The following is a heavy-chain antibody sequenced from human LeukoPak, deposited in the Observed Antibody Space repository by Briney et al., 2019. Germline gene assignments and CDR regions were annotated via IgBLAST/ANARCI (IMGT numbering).Heavy chain of an antibody. J-gene: IGHJ6*04. D-gene: IGHD2-2*01. CDR1: GFTFSSYA. CDR2: ISYDGSNK. CDR3: ARVLCRDIVVVPAENYYGKDV. V-gene: IGHV3-30*04. Sequence: GGSLRLSCAASGFTFSSYAMHWVRQAPGKGLEWVAVISYDGSNKYYADSVKGRFTISRDNSKNTLYLQMNNLRAEDTAVYYCARVLCRDIVVVPAENYYGKDVWGKGTTVTVSS.